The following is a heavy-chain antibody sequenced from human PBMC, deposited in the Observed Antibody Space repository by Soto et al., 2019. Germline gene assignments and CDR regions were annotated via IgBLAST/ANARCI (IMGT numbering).Heavy chain of an antibody. Sequence: QVQLVESGGGVVQPGRSLRLSCAASGFTFSSYGMHWVRQAPGKGLEWVAVIWYDGSNEYYVDSVKGRFTISRDNSKNTLYLQMNRLRAEDTAVYYCAREEYSSGKGYIQHWGQGTLVTVSS. V-gene: IGHV3-33*01. CDR2: IWYDGSNE. D-gene: IGHD6-19*01. J-gene: IGHJ1*01. CDR3: AREEYSSGKGYIQH. CDR1: GFTFSSYG.